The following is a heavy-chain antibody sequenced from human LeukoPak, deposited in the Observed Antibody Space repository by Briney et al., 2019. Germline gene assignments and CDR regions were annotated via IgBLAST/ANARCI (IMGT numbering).Heavy chain of an antibody. CDR2: IYYSGST. Sequence: SETLSLTCTVSGGSISSYYWSWIRQPPGKGLEWIGYIYYSGSTNYNPSLKSRVTISVDTSKNQFSLKLRSVTAADTAVYYCARAKGSDYVWGSFSEYFDYWGQGTLVTVSS. CDR1: GGSISSYY. V-gene: IGHV4-59*01. J-gene: IGHJ4*02. CDR3: ARAKGSDYVWGSFSEYFDY. D-gene: IGHD3-16*01.